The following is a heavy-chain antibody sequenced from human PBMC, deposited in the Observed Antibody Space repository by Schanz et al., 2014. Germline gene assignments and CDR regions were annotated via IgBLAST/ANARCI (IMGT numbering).Heavy chain of an antibody. D-gene: IGHD7-27*01. Sequence: QVQLVQSGGEVKKPGSSVTVSCKASGDTLSSYGISWVRQAPGQGLEWMGWINTNTGNPTYAQGFTGRFVFSLDTSVSTAYLQISFLKADDTAVFFCARGEANWGQYWGQGTLVTVSS. CDR3: ARGEANWGQY. V-gene: IGHV7-4-1*02. J-gene: IGHJ4*02. CDR2: INTNTGNP. CDR1: GDTLSSYG.